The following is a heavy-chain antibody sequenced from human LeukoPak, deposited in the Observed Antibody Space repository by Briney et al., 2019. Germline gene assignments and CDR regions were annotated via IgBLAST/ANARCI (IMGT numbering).Heavy chain of an antibody. J-gene: IGHJ3*02. D-gene: IGHD4-23*01. V-gene: IGHV1-18*01. CDR1: GYTFTSYG. Sequence: ASVKVSCKASGYTFTSYGISWVRQAPGQGLEWMGWISAYNGNTNYAQKLQGRVTMTTDTSTSTAYMELRSLRSDDTAVYYCARDFPVGGNFRDAFDIWGQGTMVTVSS. CDR2: ISAYNGNT. CDR3: ARDFPVGGNFRDAFDI.